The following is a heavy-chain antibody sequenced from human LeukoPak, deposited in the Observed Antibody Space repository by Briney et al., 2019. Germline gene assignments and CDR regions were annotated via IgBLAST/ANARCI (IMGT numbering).Heavy chain of an antibody. CDR3: ARTMIGLPAFDI. CDR1: GYTFTGYY. J-gene: IGHJ3*02. Sequence: ASVKVSCKASGYTFTGYYMHWVRQAPGQGLEWMGWINPNSGGTNYAQKFQGRATMTRDTSISTAYMELSRLRSDDTAVYYCARTMIGLPAFDIWGQGTMVTVSS. CDR2: INPNSGGT. D-gene: IGHD3-10*02. V-gene: IGHV1-2*02.